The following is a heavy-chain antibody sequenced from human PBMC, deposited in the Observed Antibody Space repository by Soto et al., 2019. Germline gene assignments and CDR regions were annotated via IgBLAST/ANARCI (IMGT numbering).Heavy chain of an antibody. CDR2: IKQDGSEK. D-gene: IGHD4-17*01. V-gene: IGHV3-7*01. J-gene: IGHJ4*02. CDR1: GFTFSSYW. Sequence: EVQLVESGGGLVQPGGSLRLSCAASGFTFSSYWMSWVRQAPGKGLEWVANIKQDGSEKYYVDSVKGRFTISRDNAKNSLYLQMKSLRAEDTAVYYCASLDATVTTPYFDYWGQGTLVTVSS. CDR3: ASLDATVTTPYFDY.